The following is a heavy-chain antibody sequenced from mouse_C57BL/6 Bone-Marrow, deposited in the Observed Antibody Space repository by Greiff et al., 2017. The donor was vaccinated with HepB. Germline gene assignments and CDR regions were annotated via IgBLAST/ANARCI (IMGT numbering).Heavy chain of an antibody. CDR3: ATFTTVAYYFDY. V-gene: IGHV1-47*01. CDR2: FHPYNDDT. Sequence: QVHVKQSGAELVKPGASVKMSCKASGYTFTTYPIEWMKQNHGKSLEWIGNFHPYNDDTKYNEKFKGKATLTVEKSSSTVYLELSRLTSDDSAVYYCATFTTVAYYFDYWGQGTTLTVSS. D-gene: IGHD1-1*01. CDR1: GYTFTTYP. J-gene: IGHJ2*01.